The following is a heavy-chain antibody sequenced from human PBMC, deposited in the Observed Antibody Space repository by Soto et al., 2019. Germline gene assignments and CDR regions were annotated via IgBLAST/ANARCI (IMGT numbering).Heavy chain of an antibody. CDR3: ARGDVVVIGY. Sequence: LSLTCTVSGGSVSSGIYYWSWIRQPPGKGLEWIGYIYYSGSTNYNPSLKSRVTISVDTSKNQFSLKLSSVTAADTAVYYCARGDVVVIGYWGQGTLVTVSS. D-gene: IGHD3-22*01. J-gene: IGHJ4*02. V-gene: IGHV4-61*01. CDR2: IYYSGST. CDR1: GGSVSSGIYY.